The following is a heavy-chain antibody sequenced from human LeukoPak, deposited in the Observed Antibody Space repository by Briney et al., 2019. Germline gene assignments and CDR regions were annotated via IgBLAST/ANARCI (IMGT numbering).Heavy chain of an antibody. CDR3: ARDIWSTLYYYYYGMDV. CDR1: GGTFSSYA. D-gene: IGHD3-16*01. Sequence: SVKVSCKASGGTFSSYAISWVRQAPGQGLEWMGGIIPIFGTANYAQKFQGRVTITADESTSTAYMELGSLRSEDTAVYYCARDIWSTLYYYYYGMDVWGQGTTVTVSS. V-gene: IGHV1-69*13. J-gene: IGHJ6*02. CDR2: IIPIFGTA.